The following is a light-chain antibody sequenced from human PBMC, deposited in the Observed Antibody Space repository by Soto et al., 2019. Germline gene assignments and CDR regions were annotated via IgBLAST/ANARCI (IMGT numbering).Light chain of an antibody. J-gene: IGKJ3*01. V-gene: IGKV1-39*01. CDR1: QSISSY. CDR3: QQSYSTPFA. CDR2: AAS. Sequence: DIQMTQSPSSLSASVGDRVTITCRASQSISSYLNWYQQKPGKAPKLLIYAASSLQSGVPSRFSGSGSVTDFTLTISSLQPEDFATYYCQQSYSTPFAFGPGTKVYI.